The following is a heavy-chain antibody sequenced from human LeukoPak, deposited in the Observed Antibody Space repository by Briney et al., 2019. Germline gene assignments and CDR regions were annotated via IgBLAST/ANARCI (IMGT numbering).Heavy chain of an antibody. Sequence: TGGSLRLSCAASGFTFSSYEMNWVRQAPGKGLEWVSYISSSGSTIYYAASVKGRFTISRDNARNSLYLQMNSLRAEDTAVYYCARGYSSSWYFYYYYGMDVWGQGTTVTASS. CDR3: ARGYSSSWYFYYYYGMDV. D-gene: IGHD6-13*01. J-gene: IGHJ6*02. CDR1: GFTFSSYE. CDR2: ISSSGSTI. V-gene: IGHV3-48*03.